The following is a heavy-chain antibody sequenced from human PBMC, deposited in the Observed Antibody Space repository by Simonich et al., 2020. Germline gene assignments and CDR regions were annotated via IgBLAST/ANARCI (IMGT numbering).Heavy chain of an antibody. CDR1: GFTFSSYS. CDR2: ISSSISYI. V-gene: IGHV3-21*01. CDR3: ARARGDSSSWYFDY. D-gene: IGHD6-13*01. J-gene: IGHJ4*02. Sequence: EVQLVESGGGLVKPGGSLRLSCAASGFTFSSYSMNWGRQAPGKGLGWVSSISSSISYIYYADSVKGRFTSSRDNAKNSLYLQMNSLRAEDTAVYYCARARGDSSSWYFDYWGQGTLVTVSS.